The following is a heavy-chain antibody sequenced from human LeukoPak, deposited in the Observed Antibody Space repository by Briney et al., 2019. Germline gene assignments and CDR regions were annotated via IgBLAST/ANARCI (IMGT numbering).Heavy chain of an antibody. CDR1: GFTFGGYG. CDR2: IAYDGSRA. CDR3: TRYNNDHFDY. V-gene: IGHV3-33*01. D-gene: IGHD1-14*01. J-gene: IGHJ4*02. Sequence: GRSLRLSCAGSGFTFGGYGMHRFRQTPGKGLEWVAVIAYDGSRAFCADSVKGRFTISRDNSKNTMSVQMDDLRAEDTAVYYCTRYNNDHFDYWGQGTLVTVSS.